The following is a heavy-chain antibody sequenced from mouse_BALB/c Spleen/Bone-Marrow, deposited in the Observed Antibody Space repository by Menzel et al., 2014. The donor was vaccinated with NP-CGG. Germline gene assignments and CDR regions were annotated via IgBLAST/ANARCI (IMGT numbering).Heavy chain of an antibody. CDR2: IWGDGSI. CDR3: AKEDYYRYGYAMDY. Sequence: VKLVESGTGLVAPSQSLSITCTVSGFLLTSYGVSWVRQPAGKGLEWLGVIWGDGSINYHSAHINRMGISKDNSKSQVFLKLNSLQTDDTATYYCAKEDYYRYGYAMDYWGQGTTVTVSS. V-gene: IGHV2-3*01. D-gene: IGHD2-14*01. CDR1: GFLLTSYG. J-gene: IGHJ4*01.